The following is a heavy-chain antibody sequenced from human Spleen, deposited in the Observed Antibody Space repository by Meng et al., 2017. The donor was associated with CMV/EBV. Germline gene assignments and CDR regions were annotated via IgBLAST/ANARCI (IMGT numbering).Heavy chain of an antibody. CDR2: IYWNDDK. D-gene: IGHD2-15*01. J-gene: IGHJ4*02. Sequence: SGPTLVNPTPTLTLTCTFSGFSLRTSGVGVGWIRQPPGKALEWLALIYWNDDKRYSTSLKSRFTFTKDTSKNQVVLTITNMDPVDTATYYCEYSDRVAGHFDYWGQGTLVTVSS. CDR1: GFSLRTSGVG. V-gene: IGHV2-5*01. CDR3: EYSDRVAGHFDY.